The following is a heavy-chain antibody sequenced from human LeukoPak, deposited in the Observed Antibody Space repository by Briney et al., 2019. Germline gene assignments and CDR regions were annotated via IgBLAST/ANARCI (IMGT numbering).Heavy chain of an antibody. D-gene: IGHD5-18*01. J-gene: IGHJ4*02. CDR3: AREVKMDTATVIYY. CDR1: GGSISSYY. V-gene: IGHV4-59*01. CDR2: IYYSGST. Sequence: SETLSLTCTVSGGSISSYYWSWIRQPPGKGLEWIGYIYYSGSTNYNPSLKSRVTISVDTSKNQFSLKLSSVTAADTAVYYCAREVKMDTATVIYYWGQGTLVTVSS.